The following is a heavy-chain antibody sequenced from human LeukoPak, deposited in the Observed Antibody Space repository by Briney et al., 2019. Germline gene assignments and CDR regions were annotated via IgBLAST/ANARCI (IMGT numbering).Heavy chain of an antibody. CDR3: TTDTWYSAGH. J-gene: IGHJ4*02. Sequence: GGSLRLSCTASGFIFSGSWMAWIRQAPGKELEWVAIIKKDGSEKYYVDSMKGRFTISRDNAKNSLFLQMNSLRAEDTAIYYCTTDTWYSAGHWGQGTLVTVSS. CDR1: GFIFSGSW. D-gene: IGHD2-15*01. V-gene: IGHV3-7*03. CDR2: IKKDGSEK.